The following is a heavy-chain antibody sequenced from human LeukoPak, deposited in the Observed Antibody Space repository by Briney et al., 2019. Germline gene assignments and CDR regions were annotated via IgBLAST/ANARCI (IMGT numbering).Heavy chain of an antibody. CDR2: INPNSGGT. D-gene: IGHD2-2*01. J-gene: IGHJ5*02. V-gene: IGHV1-2*02. CDR3: ARGGIRLDCSSTSCYRRFDP. CDR1: GYTFTGYY. Sequence: ASVTVSCTASGYTFTGYYMHWVRQAPGQGLEWMGWINPNSGGTNYAQKFQGRVTMTRDTSISTAYMELSRLRSDDTAVYYCARGGIRLDCSSTSCYRRFDPWGQGTLVTVSS.